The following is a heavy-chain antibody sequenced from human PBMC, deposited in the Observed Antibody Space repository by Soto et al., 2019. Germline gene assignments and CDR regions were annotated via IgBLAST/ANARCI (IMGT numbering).Heavy chain of an antibody. Sequence: SETLSLTCTVSGGSVSSGSDYWSWIRQPPGKGLEWIGYIYYSGSTNYNPSLKSRVTISGDTSKNQFSLKLSSVTAADTAVYYCARDPDYGDDPFYFDYWGQGTLVTVSS. V-gene: IGHV4-61*01. CDR3: ARDPDYGDDPFYFDY. CDR2: IYYSGST. CDR1: GGSVSSGSDY. J-gene: IGHJ4*02. D-gene: IGHD4-17*01.